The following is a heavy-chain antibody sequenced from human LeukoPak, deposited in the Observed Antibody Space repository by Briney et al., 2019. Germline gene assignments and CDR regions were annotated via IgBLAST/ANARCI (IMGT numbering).Heavy chain of an antibody. CDR3: ARDPEWELLEEHAFDI. Sequence: ASVKVSCKASGYTFTSYGISWVRQAPGQGLEWMGWISAYNGNTNYAQKLQGRVTMTTDTSTSTAYMELRSLRSDDTAVYYCARDPEWELLEEHAFDIWGQGTMVTVSS. D-gene: IGHD1-26*01. V-gene: IGHV1-18*01. J-gene: IGHJ3*02. CDR2: ISAYNGNT. CDR1: GYTFTSYG.